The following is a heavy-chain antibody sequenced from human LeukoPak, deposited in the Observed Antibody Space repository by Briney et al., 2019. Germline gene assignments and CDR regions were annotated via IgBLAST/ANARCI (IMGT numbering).Heavy chain of an antibody. CDR1: GGSISSGDYY. CDR2: IYYSGST. Sequence: SQTLSLTCTVSGGSISSGDYYWSWIRQPPGTGLERIGYIYYSGSTYYNPSLKSRVTISVDTSKNQFSLKLSSVTAADTAVYYCARETLTTSRWFDPWGQGTLVTVSS. D-gene: IGHD4-17*01. J-gene: IGHJ5*02. CDR3: ARETLTTSRWFDP. V-gene: IGHV4-30-4*01.